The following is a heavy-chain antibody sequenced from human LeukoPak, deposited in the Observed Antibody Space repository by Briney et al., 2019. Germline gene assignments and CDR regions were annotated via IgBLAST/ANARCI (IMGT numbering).Heavy chain of an antibody. D-gene: IGHD5-18*01. CDR1: GGTFSSYA. CDR2: IIPILGIA. CDR3: ARDYVDTEGFDY. V-gene: IGHV1-69*04. J-gene: IGHJ4*02. Sequence: ASVKVSCKASGGTFSSYAISWVRQAPGQGLEWMGRIIPILGIANYAQKFQGRVTITTDESTSTAYMELSSLRSEDTAVYYCARDYVDTEGFDYWGQGTLVTVSS.